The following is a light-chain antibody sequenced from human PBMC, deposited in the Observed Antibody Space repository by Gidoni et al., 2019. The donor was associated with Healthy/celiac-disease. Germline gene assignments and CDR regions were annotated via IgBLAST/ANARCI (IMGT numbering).Light chain of an antibody. V-gene: IGKV2-28*01. CDR1: QSLLHSNGYNY. CDR3: MQALQTPA. CDR2: LGS. J-gene: IGKJ4*01. Sequence: LLTHSPLSRPVTPGEPASISCRSSQSLLHSNGYNYLDWYLQKPGQSPQLLIYLGSNRASGVPDRFSGSGSGTDFTLKISRVEAEDVGVYYCMQALQTPAFGGGTKVEIK.